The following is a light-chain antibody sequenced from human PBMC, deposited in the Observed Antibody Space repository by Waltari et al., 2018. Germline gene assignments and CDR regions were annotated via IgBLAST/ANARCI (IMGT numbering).Light chain of an antibody. Sequence: CYQPLSGRAPKLIICEGTKRPTGVSDRFSGSKSGTTASLTISGLQAEDEADYYCCSYATYHVIFGGGTKVTVL. CDR2: EGT. J-gene: IGLJ2*01. CDR3: CSYATYHVI. V-gene: IGLV2-23*01.